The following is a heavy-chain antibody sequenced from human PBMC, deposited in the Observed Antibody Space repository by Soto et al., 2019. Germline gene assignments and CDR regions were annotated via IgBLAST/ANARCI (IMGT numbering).Heavy chain of an antibody. Sequence: QVQLQESGPGLVEPSQTLSLTCTVSGGSISGEGYYWSWIRQYSGRGLEWIGYIHYSGSTYYNPFLKSRVTISVDTSKTQFFLKLNSMTAADTAVYYCARAWTAEAGWANWFDRWGQGTLVIVSS. V-gene: IGHV4-31*03. CDR2: IHYSGST. J-gene: IGHJ5*02. CDR3: ARAWTAEAGWANWFDR. CDR1: GGSISGEGYY. D-gene: IGHD6-13*01.